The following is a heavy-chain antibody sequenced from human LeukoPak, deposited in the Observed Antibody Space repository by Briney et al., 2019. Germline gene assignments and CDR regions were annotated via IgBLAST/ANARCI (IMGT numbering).Heavy chain of an antibody. CDR1: GFTFSSYG. J-gene: IGHJ4*02. CDR2: ISYDGSNK. Sequence: GSLRLSCAASGFTFSSYGMHWVRQAPGKGLEWVAVISYDGSNKYYADSVKGRFTISRDNSKNTLYLQMNSLRAEDTAVYYCAKLHDSSGLTSYYFDYWGQGTLVTVSS. CDR3: AKLHDSSGLTSYYFDY. D-gene: IGHD3-22*01. V-gene: IGHV3-30*18.